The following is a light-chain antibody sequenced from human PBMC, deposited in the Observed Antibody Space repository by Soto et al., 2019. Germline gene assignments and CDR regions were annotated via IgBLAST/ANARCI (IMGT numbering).Light chain of an antibody. J-gene: IGLJ3*02. CDR1: NSDIGGYNY. CDR2: DVS. CDR3: SSYTSASTPLV. Sequence: QSALTQPASVSGSPGQSITISCTGTNSDIGGYNYVSWYQHHPGKAPKLMIYDVSNRPSGVSNRFSGSKSGNTASLTLSGLQTEDEADYYCSSYTSASTPLVFGGGTKLTVL. V-gene: IGLV2-14*03.